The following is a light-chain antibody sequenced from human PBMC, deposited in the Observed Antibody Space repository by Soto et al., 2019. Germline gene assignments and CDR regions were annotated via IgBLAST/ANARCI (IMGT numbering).Light chain of an antibody. CDR2: EVS. CDR3: TSHTASYTLV. CDR1: SSDVGGYNY. V-gene: IGLV2-14*01. Sequence: QSALTQPASVSGSPGQSITISCTGTSSDVGGYNYVSWYQHHPDKAPKLMIYEVSNRPSGVSNRFSGSKSANTASLTISGLQPEDEADYYYTSHTASYTLVFGSGTKVTVL. J-gene: IGLJ1*01.